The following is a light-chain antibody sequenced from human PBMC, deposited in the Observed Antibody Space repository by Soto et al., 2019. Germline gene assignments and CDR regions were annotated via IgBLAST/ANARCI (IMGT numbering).Light chain of an antibody. Sequence: EIVLTQSPATLSLSPGERATLSCRASQSVGRFLAWYQQKSGQAPRLLIYDTSKRATGIPARFSGSGSGTDFTLTISRLEPEDFAVYHCQHRSNWPPMYTFGQGTKLEIK. CDR2: DTS. V-gene: IGKV3-11*01. CDR3: QHRSNWPPMYT. CDR1: QSVGRF. J-gene: IGKJ2*01.